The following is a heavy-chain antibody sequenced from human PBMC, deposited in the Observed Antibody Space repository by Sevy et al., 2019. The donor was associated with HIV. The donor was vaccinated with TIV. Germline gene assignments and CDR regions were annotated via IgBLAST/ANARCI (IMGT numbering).Heavy chain of an antibody. J-gene: IGHJ4*02. Sequence: GGSLSLSCAASGFTFSSYGMHWVRQAPGKGLEWVAFIRYDGSNKYYADSVKGRFTISRDNSKNTLYLQMNSLRAEDTAVYYCAKDVYRRSYFDYWGQGTLVTVSS. CDR2: IRYDGSNK. CDR3: AKDVYRRSYFDY. CDR1: GFTFSSYG. V-gene: IGHV3-30*02.